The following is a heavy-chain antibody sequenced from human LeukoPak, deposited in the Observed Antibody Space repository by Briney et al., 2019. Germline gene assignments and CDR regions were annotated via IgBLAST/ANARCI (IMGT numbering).Heavy chain of an antibody. V-gene: IGHV4-34*01. J-gene: IGHJ4*02. CDR3: ARDLELRSYFDY. D-gene: IGHD1-7*01. Sequence: SETLSLTCAVYGGSFSGYYWSWIRQPPGKGLEWIGEINHSGSTNYNPSLKSRVTISVDTSKNQFSLKLSSVTAADTAVYYCARDLELRSYFDYWGQGTLVTVSS. CDR1: GGSFSGYY. CDR2: INHSGST.